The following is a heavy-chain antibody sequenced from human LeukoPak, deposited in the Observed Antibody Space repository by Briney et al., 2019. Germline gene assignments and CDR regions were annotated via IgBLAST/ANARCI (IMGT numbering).Heavy chain of an antibody. V-gene: IGHV3-7*03. CDR3: ARDRGYCTSTSCPLFDY. D-gene: IGHD2-2*01. Sequence: ESLRLSCAASGFTFSNYAMSWVRQAPGKGLEWVANIKQDGSEKYYVDSVKGRFTISRDNAKNSLYLQMNSLRADDTAVYYCARDRGYCTSTSCPLFDYWGQGTRVTVSS. CDR2: IKQDGSEK. CDR1: GFTFSNYA. J-gene: IGHJ4*02.